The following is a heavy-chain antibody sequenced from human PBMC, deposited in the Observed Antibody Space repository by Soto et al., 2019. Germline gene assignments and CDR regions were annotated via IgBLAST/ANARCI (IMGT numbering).Heavy chain of an antibody. CDR2: ISAYNGNT. CDR3: ARAWQGGGVRAETKIAAAGTSGIIDY. Sequence: QVQLVQSGAEVKKPGASVKVSCKASGYTFTSYGISWVRQAPGQGLEWMGWISAYNGNTNYAQKLQGRVTMTTDTPTSTAYMGLGSLGSDETAVYYCARAWQGGGVRAETKIAAAGTSGIIDYWGQGTLVTVSS. CDR1: GYTFTSYG. J-gene: IGHJ4*02. D-gene: IGHD6-13*01. V-gene: IGHV1-18*01.